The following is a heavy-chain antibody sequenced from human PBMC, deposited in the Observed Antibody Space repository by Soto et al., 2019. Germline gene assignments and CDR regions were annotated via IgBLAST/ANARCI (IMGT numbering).Heavy chain of an antibody. Sequence: QVQLVESGGGVVQPGRSLRLSCAASGFTFSSYGMHWVRQAPGKGLEWVAVIWYDGSNKYYADSVKGRFTISRDNSKNTRDLQMNSLRAEDTAVYYCARWGIAAGDYWGQGTLVTVSS. CDR2: IWYDGSNK. V-gene: IGHV3-33*01. CDR3: ARWGIAAGDY. J-gene: IGHJ4*02. CDR1: GFTFSSYG. D-gene: IGHD6-13*01.